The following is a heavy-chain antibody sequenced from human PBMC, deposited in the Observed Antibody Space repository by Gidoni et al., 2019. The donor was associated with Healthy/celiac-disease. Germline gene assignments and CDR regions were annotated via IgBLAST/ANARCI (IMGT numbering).Heavy chain of an antibody. CDR3: ARDASTVTLDY. D-gene: IGHD4-4*01. CDR2: IKQYGSET. CDR1: GFTLSSYW. J-gene: IGHJ4*02. Sequence: EVQLVESGGGLVEPGGSLRLSCAASGFTLSSYWMSWVRQAPGKGLEWVANIKQYGSETYYVDSVKGRFTISRDNAKNSLYLQMNSLRAEDTAVYYCARDASTVTLDYWGQGTLVTVSS. V-gene: IGHV3-7*03.